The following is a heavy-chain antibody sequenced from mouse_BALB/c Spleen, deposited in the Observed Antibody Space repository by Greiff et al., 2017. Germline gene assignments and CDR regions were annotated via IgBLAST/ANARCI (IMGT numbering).Heavy chain of an antibody. J-gene: IGHJ3*01. Sequence: QVQLQQSGAELAKPGASVKMSCKASGYTFTSYWMHWVKQRPGQGLEWIGYINPSTGYTEYNQKFKDKATLTADKSSSTAYMQLSSLTSEDSAVYYCARRGYYGSSYGWFAYWGQGTLVTVSA. CDR1: GYTFTSYW. CDR3: ARRGYYGSSYGWFAY. D-gene: IGHD1-1*01. V-gene: IGHV1-7*01. CDR2: INPSTGYT.